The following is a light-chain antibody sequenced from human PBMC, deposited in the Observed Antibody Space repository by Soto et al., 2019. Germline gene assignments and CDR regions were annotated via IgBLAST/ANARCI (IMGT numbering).Light chain of an antibody. J-gene: IGKJ1*01. Sequence: DIQMTQSPSSLSASVGDRVTITCRASQSIGTSLHSYQQKPGKAPKLLIYAASSLQSGVPSRFSGSGSVTDFTLTIGGLQPEDFATYYCQQSYSTPRTFGQGTKVEVK. V-gene: IGKV1-39*01. CDR2: AAS. CDR1: QSIGTS. CDR3: QQSYSTPRT.